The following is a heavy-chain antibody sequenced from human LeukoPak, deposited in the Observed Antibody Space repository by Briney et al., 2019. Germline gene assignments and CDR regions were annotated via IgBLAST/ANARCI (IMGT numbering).Heavy chain of an antibody. CDR2: IYYSGST. J-gene: IGHJ3*02. V-gene: IGHV4-59*01. D-gene: IGHD1-26*01. CDR1: GGSISSYY. CDR3: ARESLDAFDI. Sequence: SETLSLTCTVSGGSISSYYWSWIRQPPGKGLEWIGYIYYSGSTNYNPSLKSRVTISVDTSKNQFSLKLSSVTAADTAAYYCARESLDAFDIWGQGTMVTVSS.